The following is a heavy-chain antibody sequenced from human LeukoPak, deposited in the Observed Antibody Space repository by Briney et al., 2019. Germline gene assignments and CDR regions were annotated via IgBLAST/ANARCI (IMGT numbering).Heavy chain of an antibody. Sequence: GGSLRLSCAASGFTFSSYGMHWVRQAPGKGLEWVAVISYDVSNKYYADSVKGRFTISRDNSKNTLYLQMNSLRAEDTAVYYCAKDGEAYCSGGSCWYYFDYWGQGTLVTVSS. CDR2: ISYDVSNK. CDR1: GFTFSSYG. J-gene: IGHJ4*02. D-gene: IGHD2-15*01. CDR3: AKDGEAYCSGGSCWYYFDY. V-gene: IGHV3-30*18.